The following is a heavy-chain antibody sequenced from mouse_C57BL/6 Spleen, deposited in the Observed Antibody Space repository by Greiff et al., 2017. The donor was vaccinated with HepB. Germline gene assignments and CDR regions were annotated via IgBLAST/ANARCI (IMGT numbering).Heavy chain of an antibody. Sequence: EVQLVESGGGLVKPGGSLKLSCAASGFTFSDYGMHWVRQAPEKGLEWVAYISSGSSTIYYADTVKGRFTISRDNAKNTLFLQMTSLRSEDTAMYYCARHYSNYVTYAMDYWGQGTSVTVSS. D-gene: IGHD2-5*01. V-gene: IGHV5-17*01. CDR2: ISSGSSTI. CDR1: GFTFSDYG. CDR3: ARHYSNYVTYAMDY. J-gene: IGHJ4*01.